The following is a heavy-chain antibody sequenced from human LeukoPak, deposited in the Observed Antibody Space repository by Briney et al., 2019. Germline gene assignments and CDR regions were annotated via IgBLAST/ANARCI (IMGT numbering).Heavy chain of an antibody. J-gene: IGHJ4*02. D-gene: IGHD6-13*01. V-gene: IGHV4-59*08. CDR2: IYYSGSS. CDR3: ARLMNIAAADF. Sequence: SETLSLTCSVSGGSMNSYYWSWIRQSPGKGLEWIGYIYYSGSSNYNPSLKSRVTISVDMSKNQFSLKLTSVTAADTAVYYCARLMNIAAADFWGQGTLVTVSS. CDR1: GGSMNSYY.